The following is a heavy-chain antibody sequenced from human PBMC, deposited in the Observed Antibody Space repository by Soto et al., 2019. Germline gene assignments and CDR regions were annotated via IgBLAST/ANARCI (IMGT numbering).Heavy chain of an antibody. D-gene: IGHD6-13*01. Sequence: GGSLRLSCAASGFSFSNFAVSWVRQAPGTGLEWVSSISGSGDKTYYLDSVKGRFTISRDKSKNTLYLHMNSLGAEDTAVYFCAKDYASTWYWYFDPWGQGTLVTVSS. CDR1: GFSFSNFA. J-gene: IGHJ5*02. CDR3: AKDYASTWYWYFDP. V-gene: IGHV3-23*01. CDR2: ISGSGDKT.